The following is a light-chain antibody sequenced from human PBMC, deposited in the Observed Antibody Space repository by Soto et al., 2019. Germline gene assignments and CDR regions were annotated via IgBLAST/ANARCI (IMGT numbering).Light chain of an antibody. CDR1: QSISSW. CDR2: DAS. J-gene: IGKJ1*01. V-gene: IGKV1-5*01. Sequence: DIQMTQSPSTLSASVGDRVTITFRASQSISSWLAWYQQKPGKAPKLLIYDASSVESGVPSRFSGSGSGTEFTLTISSLQPDDFATYYCQQYNSYSWTFGQGTKVDIK. CDR3: QQYNSYSWT.